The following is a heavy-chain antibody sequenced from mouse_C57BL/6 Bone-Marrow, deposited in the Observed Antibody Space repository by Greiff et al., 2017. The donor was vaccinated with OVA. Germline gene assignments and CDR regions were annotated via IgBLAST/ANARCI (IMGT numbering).Heavy chain of an antibody. D-gene: IGHD2-3*01. J-gene: IGHJ3*01. CDR1: GFTFSDFY. CDR2: SRNKANDYTT. Sequence: EVKLVESGGGLVQSGRSLRLSCATSGFTFSDFYMEWVRQAPGKGLEWIAASRNKANDYTTEYSASVKGRFIVSRDTSQSILYLQMNALRAEDTAIYYCARDGNDGYYGIFFAYWGQGTLVTVSA. CDR3: ARDGNDGYYGIFFAY. V-gene: IGHV7-1*01.